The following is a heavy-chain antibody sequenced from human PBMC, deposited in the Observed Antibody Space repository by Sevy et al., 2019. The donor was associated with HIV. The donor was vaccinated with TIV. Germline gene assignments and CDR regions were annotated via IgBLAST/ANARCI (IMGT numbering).Heavy chain of an antibody. V-gene: IGHV1-2*02. CDR2: INPNSGGT. CDR3: ARTFPRELSIGIDY. J-gene: IGHJ4*02. CDR1: GYTFTGYY. D-gene: IGHD3-16*02. Sequence: ASVKVSCKASGYTFTGYYMHWVRQAPGQGLEWMGWINPNSGGTNYAQKFQGRVTMTRDTSISTAYMKLSRLRSDDTAVYYCARTFPRELSIGIDYWGQGTLVTVSS.